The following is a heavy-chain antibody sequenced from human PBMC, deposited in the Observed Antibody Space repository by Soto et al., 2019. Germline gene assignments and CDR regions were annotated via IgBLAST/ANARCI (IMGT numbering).Heavy chain of an antibody. Sequence: QVHLQESGPGLVNLSQTLSLTCTVSGGSISRSGNFWGWIRQHPGKGLEWIGYVYYSGIVYYNPSLKSRVTISGDTSKNQFSLKLSSVTAADTAVYYCARGYSSGYLGNWFDPWGQGTLVTVSS. D-gene: IGHD3-22*01. CDR3: ARGYSSGYLGNWFDP. CDR2: VYYSGIV. J-gene: IGHJ5*02. V-gene: IGHV4-31*03. CDR1: GGSISRSGNF.